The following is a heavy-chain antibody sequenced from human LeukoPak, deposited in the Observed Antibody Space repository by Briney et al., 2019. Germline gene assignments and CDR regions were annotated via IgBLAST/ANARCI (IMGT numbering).Heavy chain of an antibody. CDR1: GFTFSSYA. Sequence: GGSLRLSCAASGFTFSSYAMSWVRQAPGKGLEWVSAISGSGGSTYYADSVKGRFTISRDNSKNTLYLQMNSLRAEDTAVYYCATQDSLWFGEYYWGQGTPVTVSS. CDR3: ATQDSLWFGEYY. D-gene: IGHD3-10*01. J-gene: IGHJ4*02. V-gene: IGHV3-23*01. CDR2: ISGSGGST.